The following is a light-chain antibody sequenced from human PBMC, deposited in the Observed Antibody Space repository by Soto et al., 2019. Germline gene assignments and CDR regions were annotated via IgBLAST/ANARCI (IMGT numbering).Light chain of an antibody. CDR1: QSVSSN. J-gene: IGKJ2*01. Sequence: EIVMTQSPATLSVSLGERATLSCRASQSVSSNLAWYQQKPGQAPRLLIYGASTRATGIPARFSGSGSGTEFTLTISSLQSEDFAVYYCQQYNNGYTFGQGTKLEIK. V-gene: IGKV3-15*01. CDR2: GAS. CDR3: QQYNNGYT.